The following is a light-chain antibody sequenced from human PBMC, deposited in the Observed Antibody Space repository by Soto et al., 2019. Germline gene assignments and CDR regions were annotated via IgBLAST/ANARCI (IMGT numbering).Light chain of an antibody. Sequence: IVLTQSPGTLSLSAGERATLSCRASQSVSSSYLAWYQQKPGQAPRLLIYGASSRATGIPDRFSGSRSGTEFTLTISSLKPDDFATYYCQQYNSYPWTFGQGTKVDIK. V-gene: IGKV3-20*01. CDR2: GAS. CDR1: QSVSSSY. J-gene: IGKJ1*01. CDR3: QQYNSYPWT.